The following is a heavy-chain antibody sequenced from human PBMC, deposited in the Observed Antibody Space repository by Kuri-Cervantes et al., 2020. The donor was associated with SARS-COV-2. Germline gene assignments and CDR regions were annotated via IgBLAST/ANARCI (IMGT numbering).Heavy chain of an antibody. D-gene: IGHD2-21*01. J-gene: IGHJ4*02. CDR2: ISSDANHK. CDR1: GFNFSTPD. V-gene: IGHV3-30*18. Sequence: SLKLSCAASGFNFSTPDIHWVRQAPGKGLEGVASISSDANHKKCMVPGKGRFTISRDNSQNTLLLQMTSLRSEDTAIYYCAKDHFGVPDFWGQGTLVTVSS. CDR3: AKDHFGVPDF.